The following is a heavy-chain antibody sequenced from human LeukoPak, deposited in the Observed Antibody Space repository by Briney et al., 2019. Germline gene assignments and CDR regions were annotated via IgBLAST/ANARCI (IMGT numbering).Heavy chain of an antibody. Sequence: SVKVSCKASGGTFSSYAISWVRQAPGQGLEWMGRIIPILGIANYAQKFQGRVTITADKSTSTAYMELSSLRSEDTAVYYCARERYSSSSGFDPWGQGTWSPSPQ. CDR1: GGTFSSYA. J-gene: IGHJ5*02. D-gene: IGHD6-6*01. CDR3: ARERYSSSSGFDP. V-gene: IGHV1-69*04. CDR2: IIPILGIA.